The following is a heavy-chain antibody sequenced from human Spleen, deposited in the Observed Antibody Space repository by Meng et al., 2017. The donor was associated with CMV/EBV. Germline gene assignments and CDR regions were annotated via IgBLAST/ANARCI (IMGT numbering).Heavy chain of an antibody. CDR3: ARHVQDIVVVPAALNWFDP. Sequence: SETLSLTCAVYGGSFSGSYWSWIRQPPGKGLEWIGEITHSGSTNYNPSLKSRVTISVDTSKTYFSLKVSSVTAADTAVYYCARHVQDIVVVPAALNWFDPWGQGTLVTVSS. J-gene: IGHJ5*02. CDR2: ITHSGST. V-gene: IGHV4-34*01. CDR1: GGSFSGSY. D-gene: IGHD2-2*01.